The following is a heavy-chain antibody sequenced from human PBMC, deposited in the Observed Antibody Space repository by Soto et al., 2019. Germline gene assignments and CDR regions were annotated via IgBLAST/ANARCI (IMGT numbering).Heavy chain of an antibody. CDR3: ARGDGEDIAVVIGVRPGEYGVDV. J-gene: IGHJ6*02. CDR1: GFTFRSYA. D-gene: IGHD2-15*01. V-gene: IGHV3-30-3*01. Sequence: QVQLVESGGGVVKPGRSLRLSCAASGFTFRSYAMHWVRQAPGKGLECVAGIAYDGSNKFYRDAVRGRFTISRDNSENTLYLQINSLRYEDTAVYYCARGDGEDIAVVIGVRPGEYGVDVWGQGTPVTVSS. CDR2: IAYDGSNK.